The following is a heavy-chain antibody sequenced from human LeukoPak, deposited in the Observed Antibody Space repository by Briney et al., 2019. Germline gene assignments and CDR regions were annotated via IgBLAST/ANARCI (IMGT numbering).Heavy chain of an antibody. CDR2: ISYDGSNK. J-gene: IGHJ6*03. CDR1: GFTFSSYA. Sequence: GGSLRLSCAASGFTFSSYAMHWVRQAPGKGLEWVAVISYDGSNKCYADSVKGRFTISRDNSKNTLYLQMNSLRAEDTAVYYCARDNVVVVPAAHIYYYMDVWGKGTTVTVSS. CDR3: ARDNVVVVPAAHIYYYMDV. V-gene: IGHV3-30*04. D-gene: IGHD2-2*01.